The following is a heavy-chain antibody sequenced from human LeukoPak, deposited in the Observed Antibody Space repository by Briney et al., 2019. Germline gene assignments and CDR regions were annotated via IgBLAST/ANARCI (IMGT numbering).Heavy chain of an antibody. Sequence: ASETLSLTCAVYGGSFSGYYWSWIRQPPGKGLWWIGEINHSGSTNYNPSLKSRVTISVGTSKNQFSLKLSSVTAADTAVYYCARFLKNYYDSSGYYSSWYYFDYWGQGTLVTVSS. CDR2: INHSGST. CDR1: GGSFSGYY. D-gene: IGHD3-22*01. J-gene: IGHJ4*02. CDR3: ARFLKNYYDSSGYYSSWYYFDY. V-gene: IGHV4-34*01.